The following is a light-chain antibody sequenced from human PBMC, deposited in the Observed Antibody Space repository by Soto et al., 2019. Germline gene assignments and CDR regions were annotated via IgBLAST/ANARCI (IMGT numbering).Light chain of an antibody. CDR1: QGINNY. Sequence: DIQMTQSPSSLSASVGDRVTITCRASQGINNYLAWYQQKPGKVPKLLINAASTLQSGVPSRISGSGSGTDFTLTISRLPPEDVATYYCQKYNSAPQTFGQGTKVEIK. CDR2: AAS. J-gene: IGKJ1*01. V-gene: IGKV1-27*01. CDR3: QKYNSAPQT.